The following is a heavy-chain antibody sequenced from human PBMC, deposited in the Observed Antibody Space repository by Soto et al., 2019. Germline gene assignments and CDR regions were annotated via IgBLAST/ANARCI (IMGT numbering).Heavy chain of an antibody. CDR2: IYHSGST. Sequence: QVQLQESGPGLVKPSQTLSLTCTVSGGSINSAYYYWGWIRQRPGKGLEWIGHIYHSGSTDYSPSLKSRVTIPVDASKNHFSLRLSSVTAADTALYYCTRGEIVVVTANTVGAFDTCGQGTMVTVSS. D-gene: IGHD2-21*02. CDR1: GGSINSAYYY. V-gene: IGHV4-31*03. CDR3: TRGEIVVVTANTVGAFDT. J-gene: IGHJ3*02.